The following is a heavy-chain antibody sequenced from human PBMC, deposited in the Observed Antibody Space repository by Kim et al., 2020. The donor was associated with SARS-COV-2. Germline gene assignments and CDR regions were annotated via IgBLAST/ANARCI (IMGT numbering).Heavy chain of an antibody. J-gene: IGHJ4*02. CDR3: AKDRRHSNYVVGLDN. V-gene: IGHV3-23*01. D-gene: IGHD4-4*01. Sequence: DSVKGRFTISRDNSKNTLYLQMNSLRAEDTAVYYCAKDRRHSNYVVGLDNWGQGTLVTVSS.